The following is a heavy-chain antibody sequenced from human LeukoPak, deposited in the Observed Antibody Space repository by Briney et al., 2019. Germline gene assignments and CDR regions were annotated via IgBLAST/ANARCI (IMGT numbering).Heavy chain of an antibody. CDR3: ARETHPQFNYYYYYMDV. CDR1: GGSISSYY. J-gene: IGHJ6*03. Sequence: SETLSLTCTVSGGSISSYYWSRIRQPAGKGLEWIGRIYTSGSTNYNPSLKSRVTMSVDTSKNQFSLKLSSVTAADTAVYYCARETHPQFNYYYYYMDVWGKGTTVTVSS. CDR2: IYTSGST. V-gene: IGHV4-4*07.